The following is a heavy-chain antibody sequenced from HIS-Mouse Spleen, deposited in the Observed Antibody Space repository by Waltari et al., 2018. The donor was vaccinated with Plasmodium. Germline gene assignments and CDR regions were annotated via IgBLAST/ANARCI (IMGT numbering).Heavy chain of an antibody. CDR3: AKLCYYGSGSYYHDAFDI. CDR1: AFSFSNYG. J-gene: IGHJ3*02. Sequence: QVPLVDSGGGVVQPGRSLTLSCAASAFSFSNYGRTWVRQAPGKGLEWVAVIWDDGSNKYYADSVKGRFTISRDNSKNTLYLQMNSLRAEDTAVYYCAKLCYYGSGSYYHDAFDIWGQGTMVTVSS. V-gene: IGHV3-33*06. D-gene: IGHD3-10*01. CDR2: IWDDGSNK.